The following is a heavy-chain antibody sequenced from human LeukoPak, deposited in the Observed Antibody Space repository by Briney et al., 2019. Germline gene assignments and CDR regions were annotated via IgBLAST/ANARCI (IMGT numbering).Heavy chain of an antibody. CDR3: ARAMAWDDSSGYYTEYFDY. V-gene: IGHV1-24*01. CDR1: GYTLTELS. CDR2: FDPEDGET. J-gene: IGHJ4*02. Sequence: ASVKVSCKVSGYTLTELSMHWVRQAPGKGLEWMGGFDPEDGETIYAQKFQGRVTMTEDTSTDTAYMELSSLRSEDTAVYYCARAMAWDDSSGYYTEYFDYWGQGTLVTVSS. D-gene: IGHD3-22*01.